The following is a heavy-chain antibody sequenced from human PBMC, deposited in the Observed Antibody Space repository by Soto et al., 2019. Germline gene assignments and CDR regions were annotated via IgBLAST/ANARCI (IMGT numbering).Heavy chain of an antibody. D-gene: IGHD3-3*01. Sequence: NPSETLSLTCAVYGGSFSGYYWSWIRQPPGKGLEWIGEINHSGSTNYNPSLKSRVTISVDTSKNQFSLKLSSVTAADTAAYYCARGPRFLEWLFYYYYGMDVWGQGTTVTVSS. CDR1: GGSFSGYY. J-gene: IGHJ6*02. CDR3: ARGPRFLEWLFYYYYGMDV. V-gene: IGHV4-34*01. CDR2: INHSGST.